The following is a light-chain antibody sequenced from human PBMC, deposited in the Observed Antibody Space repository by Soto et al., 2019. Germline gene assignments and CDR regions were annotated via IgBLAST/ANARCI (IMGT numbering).Light chain of an antibody. CDR1: QSISYT. J-gene: IGKJ1*01. CDR2: GAS. V-gene: IGKV3-15*01. Sequence: EIVMTQSPATQSVSPGVRATLSSRASQSISYTLAWYQQKPGQAPRLLIYGASTRATSFPARFSGSGSGTDFTLTISRLQSEDFAVYYCQQYNNWPWTFGQGTKVDIK. CDR3: QQYNNWPWT.